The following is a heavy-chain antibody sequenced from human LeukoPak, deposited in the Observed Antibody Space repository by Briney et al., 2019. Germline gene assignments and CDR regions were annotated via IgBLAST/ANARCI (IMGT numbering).Heavy chain of an antibody. Sequence: EGSLRLSCAASGYTFGSYWMYWVRQAPGKGLVWVSRINNDGSSTIYADSVKGRFTISRDNAKNTLYLQMNSLRDDDTAVYYCARVLSHSGYYPLDYWGQGTLVTVSS. V-gene: IGHV3-74*01. CDR1: GYTFGSYW. CDR3: ARVLSHSGYYPLDY. CDR2: INNDGSST. D-gene: IGHD3-22*01. J-gene: IGHJ4*02.